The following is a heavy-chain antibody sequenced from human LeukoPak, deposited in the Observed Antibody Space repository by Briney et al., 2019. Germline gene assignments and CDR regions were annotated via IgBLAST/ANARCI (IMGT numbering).Heavy chain of an antibody. CDR1: GFTFSSYG. Sequence: GGSLRLSCAASGFTFSSYGMHWVRQAPGKGLEWVAVISYDGSNKYYADPVKGRFTISRDNSKNTLYLQMNSLRAEDTAVYYCARLNHIGGGWHYYFDYWGQGTLVTVSS. D-gene: IGHD6-19*01. J-gene: IGHJ4*02. CDR2: ISYDGSNK. CDR3: ARLNHIGGGWHYYFDY. V-gene: IGHV3-30*03.